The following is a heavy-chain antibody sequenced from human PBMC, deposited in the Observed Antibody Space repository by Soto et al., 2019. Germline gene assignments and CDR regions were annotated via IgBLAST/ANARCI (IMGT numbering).Heavy chain of an antibody. CDR2: ISGSGGST. CDR3: AKTTERVGGYSYGYDY. Sequence: GGSLRLSCAASGFTFSSYAMSWVRQAPGKGLEWVSAISGSGGSTYYADSVKGRFTISRDNSKNTLYLQMNSLRAEDTAVYYCAKTTERVGGYSYGYDYWGQGTLVTVSS. D-gene: IGHD5-18*01. J-gene: IGHJ4*02. CDR1: GFTFSSYA. V-gene: IGHV3-23*01.